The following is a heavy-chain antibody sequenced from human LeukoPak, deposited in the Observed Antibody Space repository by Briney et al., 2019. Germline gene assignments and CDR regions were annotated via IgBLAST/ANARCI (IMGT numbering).Heavy chain of an antibody. CDR1: GYTFTVYY. V-gene: IGHV1-18*04. CDR2: ISAYNGNT. CDR3: ARATTWGYSYGTVDY. J-gene: IGHJ4*02. Sequence: ASVKVSFKASGYTFTVYYMHWVRQAPGQGLEWMGCISAYNGNTNYAQNLQGRVTMTTDTSTNTAYMELRSLRYDDTAVYYCARATTWGYSYGTVDYWGQGTLVTVSS. D-gene: IGHD5-18*01.